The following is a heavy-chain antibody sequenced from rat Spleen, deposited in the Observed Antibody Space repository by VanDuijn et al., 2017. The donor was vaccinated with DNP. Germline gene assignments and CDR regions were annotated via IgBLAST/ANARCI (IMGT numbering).Heavy chain of an antibody. D-gene: IGHD4-3*01. CDR1: GFTFKDFA. Sequence: EIQLAESGGGLVQPGRSLKISCADSGFTFKDFAMAWVRQAPKKGLEWVATVSYDGTRTYYRDSVKGRFTISRDNAKNTLYLQMNSLRSEDMATYYCARWNSGHFDYWGQGVMVPVSS. J-gene: IGHJ2*01. CDR2: VSYDGTRT. V-gene: IGHV5-17*01. CDR3: ARWNSGHFDY.